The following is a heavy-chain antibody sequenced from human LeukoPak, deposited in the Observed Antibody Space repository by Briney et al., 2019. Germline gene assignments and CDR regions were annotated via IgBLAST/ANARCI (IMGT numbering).Heavy chain of an antibody. CDR3: ARVRLDILTGYPYGYYYGMDV. CDR1: GGTFSSYA. J-gene: IGHJ6*02. V-gene: IGHV1-69*04. Sequence: ASVKVSCKASGGTFSSYAISWVRQAPGQGLEWMGRIIPILGIANYAQKFQGRVTITADKSTSTAYMELSSLRSEGTAVYYCARVRLDILTGYPYGYYYGMDVWGQGTAVTVSS. CDR2: IIPILGIA. D-gene: IGHD3-9*01.